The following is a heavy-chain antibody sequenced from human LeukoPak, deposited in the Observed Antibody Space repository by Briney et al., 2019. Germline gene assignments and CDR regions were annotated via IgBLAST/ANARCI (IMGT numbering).Heavy chain of an antibody. CDR2: ISGYNGNT. Sequence: ASVKVSCKASGYTFTNFGISWVRQAPGQGLEWMGWISGYNGNTNYAQKLQGRVTMTTDTSTSTAYMKLSSLRSEDTAVYYCARVVGLTGYSSNWYSGYYYYMDVWGKGTTVTVSS. CDR3: ARVVGLTGYSSNWYSGYYYYMDV. D-gene: IGHD6-13*01. J-gene: IGHJ6*03. CDR1: GYTFTNFG. V-gene: IGHV1-18*01.